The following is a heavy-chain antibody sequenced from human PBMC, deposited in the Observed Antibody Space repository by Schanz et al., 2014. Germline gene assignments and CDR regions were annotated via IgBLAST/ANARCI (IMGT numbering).Heavy chain of an antibody. CDR3: ARAQGVIRLYYGVDV. CDR2: VTWDGGYT. Sequence: EVLLLESGGRVERPGGSLRLSCAASGFIFDDYTMHWVRQPPGKGLEWVSLVTWDGGYTYYADSVKGRFTISRDNSMNTVYLQMNSLRSDDAAVYYCARAQGVIRLYYGVDVWGQGTTVTVSS. J-gene: IGHJ6*02. CDR1: GFIFDDYT. D-gene: IGHD3-10*01. V-gene: IGHV3-43*01.